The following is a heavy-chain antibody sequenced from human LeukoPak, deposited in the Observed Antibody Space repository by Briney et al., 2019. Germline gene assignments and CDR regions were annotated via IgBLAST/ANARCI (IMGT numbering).Heavy chain of an antibody. Sequence: GGSLRLSCATFGFTLSNYEMNWVRLTPGKGLEWISYITNGGATVLYAESVKGRFTISTDNANNSLYLQKNSLRAEDAAFYFCARLSVAVTRRFDLWGQGTLVTVSS. CDR3: ARLSVAVTRRFDL. J-gene: IGHJ5*02. D-gene: IGHD6-19*01. CDR1: GFTLSNYE. V-gene: IGHV3-48*03. CDR2: ITNGGATV.